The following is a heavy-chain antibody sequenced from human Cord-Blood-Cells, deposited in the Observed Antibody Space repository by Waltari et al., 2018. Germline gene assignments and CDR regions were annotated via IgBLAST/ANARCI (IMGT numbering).Heavy chain of an antibody. CDR3: ARDNLNCGGDCSDAFDI. D-gene: IGHD2-21*01. V-gene: IGHV4-59*01. Sequence: QVQLQESGPGLVKPSETLSLTCTVSGGSISSYYWRWIRQPPGKGLEWIGYIYYSGSTNYNPSLKSRVTISVDTSKNQFSLKLSSVTAADTAVYYCARDNLNCGGDCSDAFDIWGQGTMVTVSS. J-gene: IGHJ3*02. CDR1: GGSISSYY. CDR2: IYYSGST.